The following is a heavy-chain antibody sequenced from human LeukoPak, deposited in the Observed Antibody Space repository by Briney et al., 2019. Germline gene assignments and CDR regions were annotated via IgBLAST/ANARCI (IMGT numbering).Heavy chain of an antibody. V-gene: IGHV1-46*01. J-gene: IGHJ4*02. CDR2: INPSGGST. D-gene: IGHD2-2*01. CDR1: GYTFTSYY. CDR3: ARVIVECSSTSCSQNFDY. Sequence: ASVKVSCKASGYTFTSYYMHWVRQAPGQGLEWMGIINPSGGSTSYAQKFQGRVTMTRDTSTSTVYMELSSLRSEDTAVYYCARVIVECSSTSCSQNFDYWGQGTLVTVSS.